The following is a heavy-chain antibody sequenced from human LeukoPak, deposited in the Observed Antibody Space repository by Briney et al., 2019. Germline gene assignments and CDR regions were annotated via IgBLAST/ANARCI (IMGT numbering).Heavy chain of an antibody. V-gene: IGHV3-23*01. Sequence: PGGSLRLSCAASKFIFSSYAMSWVRQAPGKGLEWVSGISGSGRSTYYADSVKGRSTISRDNSNNTLYLQMNSLRAEDTAVYYCAKGRYDSSGYYLDFWGQGTLVTVSS. CDR1: KFIFSSYA. J-gene: IGHJ4*02. CDR2: ISGSGRST. D-gene: IGHD3-22*01. CDR3: AKGRYDSSGYYLDF.